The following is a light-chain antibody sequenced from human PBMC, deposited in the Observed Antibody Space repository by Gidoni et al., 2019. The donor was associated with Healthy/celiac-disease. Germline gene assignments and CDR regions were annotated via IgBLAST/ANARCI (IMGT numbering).Light chain of an antibody. CDR2: DAS. Sequence: DIQMTQSPSSLPASVGDRVTITCPASQDISNYLNWYQQKPGKAPKLLIYDASNLETGVPSRFSGSGSGTDFTFTISSLQPEDIATYYCQQYDNLPLTFGGGTKVEIK. CDR1: QDISNY. J-gene: IGKJ4*01. CDR3: QQYDNLPLT. V-gene: IGKV1-33*01.